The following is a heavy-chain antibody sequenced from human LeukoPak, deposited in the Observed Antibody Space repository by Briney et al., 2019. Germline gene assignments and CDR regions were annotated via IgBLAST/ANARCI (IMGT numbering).Heavy chain of an antibody. J-gene: IGHJ6*01. D-gene: IGHD6-19*01. CDR1: GVTVSSNY. CDR2: IYSGGST. CDR3: AREERSYSSGWYDYYYGMDV. Sequence: GGSLRLSCAASGVTVSSNYTSWIRQGPGKGLEWGSVIYSGGSTYYADSVKGGFTISRDNSTNTLYLQMKSLRAEDTAVYYCAREERSYSSGWYDYYYGMDVCGEGNTVTVSS. V-gene: IGHV3-53*01.